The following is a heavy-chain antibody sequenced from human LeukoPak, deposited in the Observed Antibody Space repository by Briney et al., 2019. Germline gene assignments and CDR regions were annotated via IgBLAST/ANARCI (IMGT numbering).Heavy chain of an antibody. CDR3: ARGFGVVVAAIDY. J-gene: IGHJ4*02. CDR2: IYASGST. CDR1: GGSISSGSYY. Sequence: SETLSLTCTVSGGSISSGSYYWSWIRQPAGKGLEWIGRIYASGSTNYNPSLKSRVTISVDTSKNQFSLKLSSVTAADTAVYYCARGFGVVVAAIDYWGQGTLVTVSS. V-gene: IGHV4-61*02. D-gene: IGHD2-15*01.